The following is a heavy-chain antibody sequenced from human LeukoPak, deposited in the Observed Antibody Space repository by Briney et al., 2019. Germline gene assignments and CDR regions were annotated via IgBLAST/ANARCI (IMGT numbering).Heavy chain of an antibody. CDR2: IVVGSGNT. J-gene: IGHJ6*03. V-gene: IGHV1-58*01. Sequence: ASVKVSCKASGFTFTSSAVQWVRQARGQRLEWIGWIVVGSGNTNYAQKFQERVTFTRDTSTSTANMELSSLRSEDTAVYYCAAGDCSSTSCYYYYYMDVWGKGTTVTVSS. CDR3: AAGDCSSTSCYYYYYMDV. CDR1: GFTFTSSA. D-gene: IGHD2-2*01.